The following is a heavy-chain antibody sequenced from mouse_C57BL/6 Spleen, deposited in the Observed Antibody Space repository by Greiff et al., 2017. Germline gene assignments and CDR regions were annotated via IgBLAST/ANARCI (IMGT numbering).Heavy chain of an antibody. V-gene: IGHV5-17*01. D-gene: IGHD1-1*01. J-gene: IGHJ4*01. Sequence: EVKLVESGGGLVKPGGSLKLSCAASGFTFSDYGMHWVRQAPEKGLEWVAYISSGSSTIYYADTVKGRFTISRANAKNTLFLQMTSLRSEDTAMYYWARGYGSSYGYYAMDYWGQGTSVTVSS. CDR2: ISSGSSTI. CDR1: GFTFSDYG. CDR3: ARGYGSSYGYYAMDY.